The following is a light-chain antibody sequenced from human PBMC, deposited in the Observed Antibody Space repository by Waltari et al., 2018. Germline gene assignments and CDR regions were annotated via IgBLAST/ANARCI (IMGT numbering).Light chain of an antibody. V-gene: IGKV1-39*01. J-gene: IGKJ2*01. Sequence: DIRMTQSPSSLSASLGDRVTITCRASQSISSYVNWYQQKPGKAPKLLMYSTSSLQSGVPSRFSGSGSGTDFTLTVSSLQLEDFATYYCQQSFSTPYTFGRGTKLEIK. CDR3: QQSFSTPYT. CDR2: STS. CDR1: QSISSY.